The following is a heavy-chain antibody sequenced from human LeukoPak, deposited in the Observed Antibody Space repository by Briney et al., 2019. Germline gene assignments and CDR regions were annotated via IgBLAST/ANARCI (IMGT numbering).Heavy chain of an antibody. CDR1: GYTFTGYY. CDR2: ISAYNGNT. D-gene: IGHD3-10*01. Sequence: ASVKVSCKASGYTFTGYYMHWVRQAPGQGLEWMGWISAYNGNTNYAQKLQGRVTMTTDTSTSTAYMELRSLRSDDTAVYYCARDKALLLWFGELLPFDHWGQGTLVTVSS. J-gene: IGHJ4*02. CDR3: ARDKALLLWFGELLPFDH. V-gene: IGHV1-18*04.